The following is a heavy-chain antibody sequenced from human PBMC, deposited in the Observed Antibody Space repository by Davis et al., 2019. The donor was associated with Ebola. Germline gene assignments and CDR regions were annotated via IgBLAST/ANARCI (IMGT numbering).Heavy chain of an antibody. CDR3: VKDTSDIWFDI. V-gene: IGHV3-74*01. D-gene: IGHD3-9*01. J-gene: IGHJ3*02. CDR2: INPDGTKT. Sequence: GESLKISCAASRVTSTTNWIHWVRQAPGKGLVWVSRINPDGTKTGYADSVRGRFTISRDIAKNTLFLQMNGLRVEDTAIYYCVKDTSDIWFDIWGQGTMVTVSS. CDR1: RVTSTTNW.